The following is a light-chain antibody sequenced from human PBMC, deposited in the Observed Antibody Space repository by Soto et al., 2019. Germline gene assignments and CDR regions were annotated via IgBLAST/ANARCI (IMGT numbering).Light chain of an antibody. Sequence: EIEMPPSPATLSLAPGERFPLSFRASESVSTNLAWYQQKAGQAPRLIIYGASSRATGIQDRFSGGGSGTDFTLTIRRLEPEDFAVYYCKQFSSYPLNCGGGTKGDI. CDR2: GAS. CDR1: ESVSTN. CDR3: KQFSSYPLN. V-gene: IGKV3-20*01. J-gene: IGKJ4*01.